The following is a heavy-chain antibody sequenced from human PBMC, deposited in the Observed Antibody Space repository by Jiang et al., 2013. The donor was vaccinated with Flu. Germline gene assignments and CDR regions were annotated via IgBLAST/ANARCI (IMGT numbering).Heavy chain of an antibody. D-gene: IGHD4-23*01. CDR1: GGTFSSYA. Sequence: GAEVKKPGSSVKVSCKASGGTFSSYAISWVRQAPGQGLEWMGRIIPILGIANYAQKFQGRVTITADKSTSTAYMELSSLRSEDTAVYYCARDFSVVQVPWYFDLWGRGTLVTVSS. CDR3: ARDFSVVQVPWYFDL. J-gene: IGHJ2*01. V-gene: IGHV1-69*04. CDR2: IIPILGIA.